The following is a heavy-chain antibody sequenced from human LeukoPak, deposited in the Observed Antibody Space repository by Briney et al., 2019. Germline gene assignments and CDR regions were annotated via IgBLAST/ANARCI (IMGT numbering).Heavy chain of an antibody. D-gene: IGHD2-2*01. V-gene: IGHV4-59*06. CDR3: ARVKGYCSITSCFHDY. CDR1: GGSLSGFY. J-gene: IGHJ4*02. Sequence: PSETLSLTCTVSGGSLSGFYWSWIRQHPGKGLEWIGYIYYSGSTYYNPSLKSRVTISVDTSKNQFSLKLSSVTAADTAVYYCARVKGYCSITSCFHDYWGQGTLVTVSS. CDR2: IYYSGST.